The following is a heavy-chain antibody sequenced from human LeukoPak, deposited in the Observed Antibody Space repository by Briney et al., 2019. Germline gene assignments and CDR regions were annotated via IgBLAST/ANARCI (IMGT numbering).Heavy chain of an antibody. J-gene: IGHJ5*02. D-gene: IGHD2-2*02. CDR3: ARGYCSSTSCYTGRANWFDP. Sequence: SQTLSLTCTVSGDSISSGDYYWSWIRLPPGKGPEWIGSIYYSGSTYYNPSLKSRVTISVDTSKNQFSLKLSSVTAADTAVYYCARGYCSSTSCYTGRANWFDPWGQGTLVTVSS. CDR1: GDSISSGDYY. CDR2: IYYSGST. V-gene: IGHV4-30-2*03.